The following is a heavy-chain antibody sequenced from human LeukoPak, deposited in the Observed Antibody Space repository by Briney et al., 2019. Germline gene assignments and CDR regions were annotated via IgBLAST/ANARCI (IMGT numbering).Heavy chain of an antibody. CDR2: IYTSGST. J-gene: IGHJ6*03. CDR3: ARDGSGSYYNPYYYYYYMDV. D-gene: IGHD3-10*01. CDR1: DGSISTYY. V-gene: IGHV4-4*07. Sequence: SETLSLTCTVSDGSISTYYWSWIRQPAGKGLEWIGRIYTSGSTNYNPSLKSRVTMSVDTSKNQFSLKLSSVTAADTAVYYCARDGSGSYYNPYYYYYYMDVWGKGTTVTISS.